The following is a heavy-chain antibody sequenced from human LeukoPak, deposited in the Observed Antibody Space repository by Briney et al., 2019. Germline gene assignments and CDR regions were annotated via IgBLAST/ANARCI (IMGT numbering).Heavy chain of an antibody. J-gene: IGHJ6*02. V-gene: IGHV3-43*01. CDR3: AKEETIGSGYYGMDV. CDR1: GFTIDDYT. D-gene: IGHD6-19*01. Sequence: GGSLRLSRAASGFTIDDYTMHWVRQAPGKGLEWVSLISWDGGSTYYADSVKGRFTISRDNSKNSLYQQMNSLRTEDTALYYCAKEETIGSGYYGMDVWGQGTTVTVSS. CDR2: ISWDGGST.